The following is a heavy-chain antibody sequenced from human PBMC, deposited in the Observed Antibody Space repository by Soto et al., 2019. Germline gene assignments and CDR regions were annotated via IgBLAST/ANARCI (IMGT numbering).Heavy chain of an antibody. Sequence: QVQLVESGGGVVQPGRSLRLSCAASGFTFSSYAMHWVRQAPGKGLEWVAVISYDGSNKYYADSVKGRFTISRDNSKNSLYMQMHSLRAEDTAVYYCARGLSGGYSYGYGLGYYGMDVWGQGTTVTVSS. J-gene: IGHJ6*02. CDR3: ARGLSGGYSYGYGLGYYGMDV. V-gene: IGHV3-30-3*01. CDR1: GFTFSSYA. CDR2: ISYDGSNK. D-gene: IGHD5-18*01.